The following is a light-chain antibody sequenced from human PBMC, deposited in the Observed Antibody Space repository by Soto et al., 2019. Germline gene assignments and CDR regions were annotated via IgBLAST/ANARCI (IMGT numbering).Light chain of an antibody. J-gene: IGKJ4*01. CDR1: QNISAS. V-gene: IGKV1-39*01. Sequence: DIQMTQSPSSLSASVGDRVTITCRASQNISASLNWYQQAPGKAPILLISAASSLQSGVPSRFSGSGSGTDFTLTISRLHPEDFATYYGQHSYSTPRTFGGGTKVQIK. CDR3: QHSYSTPRT. CDR2: AAS.